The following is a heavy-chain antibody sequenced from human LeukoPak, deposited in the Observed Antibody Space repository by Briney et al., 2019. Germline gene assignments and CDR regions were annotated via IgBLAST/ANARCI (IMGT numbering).Heavy chain of an antibody. V-gene: IGHV3-30-3*01. J-gene: IGHJ4*02. D-gene: IGHD1-14*01. Sequence: GGSLRLSCAASGFTFSSYAMHWVRQAPGKGLGWVAVISYDGSNKYYADSVKGRFTISRDNSKNTLYLQMNSLRAEDTAVYYCAKEYNRGFDYWGQGTLVTVSS. CDR3: AKEYNRGFDY. CDR2: ISYDGSNK. CDR1: GFTFSSYA.